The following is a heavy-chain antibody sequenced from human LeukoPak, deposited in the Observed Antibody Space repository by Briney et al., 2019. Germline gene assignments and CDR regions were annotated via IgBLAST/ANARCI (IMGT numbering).Heavy chain of an antibody. J-gene: IGHJ4*02. CDR1: GFTFSSYA. CDR2: ISSNGGST. D-gene: IGHD5-18*01. CDR3: VKGTMVDTAIPQILDY. V-gene: IGHV3-64D*06. Sequence: GGSLRLSCSASGFTFSSYAMHWVRQAPGKGLEYVSAISSNGGSTYYADSVKGRFTISRDNSKNTLYLQMSSLRAEDTAVYYCVKGTMVDTAIPQILDYWGQGTLVTVSS.